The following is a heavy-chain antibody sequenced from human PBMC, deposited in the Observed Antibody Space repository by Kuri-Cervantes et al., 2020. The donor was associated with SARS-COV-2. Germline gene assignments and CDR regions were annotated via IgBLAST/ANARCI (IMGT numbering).Heavy chain of an antibody. J-gene: IGHJ4*02. CDR1: GFTFSDYY. Sequence: LSLTCAASGFTFSDYYMSWVRQAPGKGLEWVSSISSSSSYIYYADSVKGRFTISRDNAKNSLYLQMNSLRAEDTAVYYCARDTGDDFDYWGQGTLVTVSS. CDR2: ISSSSSYI. V-gene: IGHV3-11*06. CDR3: ARDTGDDFDY. D-gene: IGHD3-10*01.